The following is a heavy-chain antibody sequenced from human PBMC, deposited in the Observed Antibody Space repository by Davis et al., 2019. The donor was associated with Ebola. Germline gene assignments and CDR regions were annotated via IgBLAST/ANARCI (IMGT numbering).Heavy chain of an antibody. J-gene: IGHJ4*02. CDR2: INAGNGNT. CDR3: ARERGYSYGSFDY. D-gene: IGHD5-18*01. CDR1: GYTFTSYA. V-gene: IGHV1-3*01. Sequence: ASVKVSCKASGYTFTSYAMHWVRQAPGQRLEWMGWINAGNGNTKYSQKFQGRVTITRDTSASTAYMELSSLRSEDTAVYYCARERGYSYGSFDYWGQGTLVTVSS.